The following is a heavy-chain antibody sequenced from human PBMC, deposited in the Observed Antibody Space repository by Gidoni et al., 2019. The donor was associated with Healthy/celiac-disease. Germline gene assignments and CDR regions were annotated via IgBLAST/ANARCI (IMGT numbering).Heavy chain of an antibody. D-gene: IGHD5-12*01. CDR1: GFTFSSYA. CDR2: ISGSGGST. Sequence: EVQLLESGGGLVQPGGSLSLSCAASGFTFSSYAMSWVRQAPGKGLEWVSAISGSGGSTYYADSVKGRFTISRDNSKNTLYLQMNSLRAEDTAVYYCAKSIIVATITSELDYWGQGTLVTVSS. J-gene: IGHJ4*02. CDR3: AKSIIVATITSELDY. V-gene: IGHV3-23*01.